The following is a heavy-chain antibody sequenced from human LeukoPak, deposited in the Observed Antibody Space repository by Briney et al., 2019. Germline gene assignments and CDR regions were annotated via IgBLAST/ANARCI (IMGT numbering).Heavy chain of an antibody. CDR2: ISWNSGSI. Sequence: PGRSLRLSCAASGFTFDDYAMHWVRQAPGKGLEWVSGISWNSGSIGYADSVKGRFTISRDNAKNSLYLQMNSLRAEDTALYYCAKVHFVRGSDFWGQGTLVTVSS. CDR3: AKVHFVRGSDF. CDR1: GFTFDDYA. J-gene: IGHJ4*02. V-gene: IGHV3-9*01. D-gene: IGHD3-10*02.